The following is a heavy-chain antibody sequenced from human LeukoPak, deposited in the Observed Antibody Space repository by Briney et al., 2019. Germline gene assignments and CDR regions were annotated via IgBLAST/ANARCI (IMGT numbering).Heavy chain of an antibody. D-gene: IGHD1-1*01. CDR2: FDPEDGES. CDR3: ATDQRYNNNRQNDY. CDR1: GDTLTELS. V-gene: IGHV1-24*01. J-gene: IGHJ4*02. Sequence: GASVKVSCKVSGDTLTELSMHWVRQAPGKGLEWMGGFDPEDGESIYAQKFQGRVTMTEDTSTDTAYMELSSLRSEDTAVYNCATDQRYNNNRQNDYWGQGTLVTVSS.